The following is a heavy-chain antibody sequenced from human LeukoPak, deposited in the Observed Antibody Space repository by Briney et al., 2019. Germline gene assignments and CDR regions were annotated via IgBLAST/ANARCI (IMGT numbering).Heavy chain of an antibody. CDR2: IYYSGST. J-gene: IGHJ4*02. D-gene: IGHD3-9*01. CDR3: ARFDWLLPAYFDY. V-gene: IGHV4-59*01. Sequence: SETLSLTCTVSGGSISSYYWSWIRQPPGKGLEWIGYIYYSGSTNYNPSLKSRVTMSVDTSKNQFSLKLSSVTAADTAVYYCARFDWLLPAYFDYWGQGTLVTVSS. CDR1: GGSISSYY.